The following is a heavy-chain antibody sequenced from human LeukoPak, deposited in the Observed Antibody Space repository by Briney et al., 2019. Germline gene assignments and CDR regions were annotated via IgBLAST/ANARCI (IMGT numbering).Heavy chain of an antibody. CDR2: IYYSGST. CDR1: GGSISSYY. CDR3: ARDFRAIGSYGDYNYCYYMDV. Sequence: SQTLSLTCTVSGGSISSYYWSWIRQPPGKGLEWIGYIYYSGSTNYNPSLKSRVTISVDTSKNQFSLKLSSVTAADTAVYYCARDFRAIGSYGDYNYCYYMDVWGKGTTVTVSS. J-gene: IGHJ6*03. V-gene: IGHV4-59*01. D-gene: IGHD4-17*01.